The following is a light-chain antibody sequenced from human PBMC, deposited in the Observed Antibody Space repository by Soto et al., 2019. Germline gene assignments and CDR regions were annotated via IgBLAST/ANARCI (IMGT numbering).Light chain of an antibody. CDR2: GAS. CDR1: LTVNINY. V-gene: IGKV3-20*01. CDR3: QQYGSSPPT. Sequence: EIVLTQSPGTLSLSPGEKGTLSCMASLTVNINYLAWYQRKPGQAPRLLIYGASNRATDIPHRFSGSGSGTVFTLTITRLEPEDFPVYYCQQYGSSPPTFGQGTKVEIK. J-gene: IGKJ1*01.